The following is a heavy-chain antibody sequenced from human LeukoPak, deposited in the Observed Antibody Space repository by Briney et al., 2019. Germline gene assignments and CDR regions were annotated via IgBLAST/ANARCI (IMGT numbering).Heavy chain of an antibody. J-gene: IGHJ6*03. CDR1: GYIFTDYY. Sequence: ASVKVSCQTSGYIFTDYYVHWVRQARGQGLEWMGWMNPNSGNTGYAQKFQGRVTITRNTSISTAYMELSSLRSEDTAVYYCARGRCSSTSCYAYYYYYYMDVWGKGTTVTVSS. CDR3: ARGRCSSTSCYAYYYYYYMDV. CDR2: MNPNSGNT. V-gene: IGHV1-8*03. D-gene: IGHD2-2*01.